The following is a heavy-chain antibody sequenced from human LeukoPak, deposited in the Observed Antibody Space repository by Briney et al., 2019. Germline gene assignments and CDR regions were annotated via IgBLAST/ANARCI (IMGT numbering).Heavy chain of an antibody. CDR1: GFIVNSYA. CDR2: IYSDGVT. CDR3: ARDRAEGKTWVEFDP. Sequence: GGSLRLSCAASGFIVNSYAMSWVRQAPGKGLAWVSLIYSDGVTQYAESVKGRFTISRDNSKNTLYLQMNSLRDEDTAVYFCARDRAEGKTWVEFDPWGQGTLVTVSS. J-gene: IGHJ5*02. V-gene: IGHV3-66*02.